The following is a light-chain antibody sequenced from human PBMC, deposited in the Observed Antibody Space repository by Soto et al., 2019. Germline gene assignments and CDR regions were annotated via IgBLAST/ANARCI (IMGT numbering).Light chain of an antibody. Sequence: QSVLTQPASVSGSPGQSITISCTGTSSDVGGYNYASWYQQHPGKAPKLMIYEVSYRPSGVSNRFSGSKSGNTASLTISGLQAEDEADYYCTSYTGSSTPYVFGTGTKVTVL. J-gene: IGLJ1*01. CDR2: EVS. CDR1: SSDVGGYNY. V-gene: IGLV2-14*01. CDR3: TSYTGSSTPYV.